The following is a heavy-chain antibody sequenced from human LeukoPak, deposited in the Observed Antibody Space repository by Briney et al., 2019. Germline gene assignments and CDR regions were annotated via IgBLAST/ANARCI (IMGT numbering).Heavy chain of an antibody. CDR2: ISGSGGST. CDR1: GFTFSSYA. V-gene: IGHV3-23*01. J-gene: IGHJ4*02. D-gene: IGHD2-2*01. Sequence: GGSLRLSCAASGFTFSSYAMSWVRQAPGKGLDWVSGISGSGGSTYYADSVKGRFTISRDNSKNTLYMQMNSLRAEDTAVYYCVRGCSSTSCYPFDCWGQGTLVTVSS. CDR3: VRGCSSTSCYPFDC.